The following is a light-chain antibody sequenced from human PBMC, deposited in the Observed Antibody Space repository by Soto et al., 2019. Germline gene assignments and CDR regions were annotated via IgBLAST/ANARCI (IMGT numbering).Light chain of an antibody. CDR2: EVS. V-gene: IGLV2-23*02. CDR1: SSDVGSYNL. J-gene: IGLJ1*01. Sequence: QSVLTQPASVSGSPGQSITISCTGTSSDVGSYNLVSWYQQHPGKAPKVMIYEVSKRPSGVSNRLSGSKSGNTASLTISGLQAEDEADYYCCSYAGSSTFPYVFGTGTRSPS. CDR3: CSYAGSSTFPYV.